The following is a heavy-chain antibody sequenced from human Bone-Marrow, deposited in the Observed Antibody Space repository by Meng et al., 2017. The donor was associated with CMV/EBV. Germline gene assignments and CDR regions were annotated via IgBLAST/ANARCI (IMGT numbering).Heavy chain of an antibody. CDR1: YTFHSYY. Sequence: YTFHSYYMHWVRQAPGQGLEWMGIINPSGGSTSYAQKFQGRVTMTRDTSTSTVYMELSSLRSEDTAVYYCARGTNIVVVAATHWFDPWGQGTLVTVSS. V-gene: IGHV1-46*02. D-gene: IGHD2-15*01. J-gene: IGHJ5*02. CDR3: ARGTNIVVVAATHWFDP. CDR2: INPSGGST.